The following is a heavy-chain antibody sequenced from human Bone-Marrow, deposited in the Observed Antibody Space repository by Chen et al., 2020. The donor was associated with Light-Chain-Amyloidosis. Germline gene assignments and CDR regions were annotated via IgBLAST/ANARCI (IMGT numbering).Heavy chain of an antibody. CDR2: INHSGST. Sequence: QVQLQQWGAGLLKPSETLSLTCAVYGGSFSGYYWSWIRQPPGKGLEWIGEINHSGSTNYNPSLKSRVTISVDTSKNQFSLKLSSVTAADTAVYYCARSRPFYGSGSYYTLWRFDPWGQGTLVTVSS. CDR1: GGSFSGYY. D-gene: IGHD3-10*01. CDR3: ARSRPFYGSGSYYTLWRFDP. V-gene: IGHV4-34*01. J-gene: IGHJ5*02.